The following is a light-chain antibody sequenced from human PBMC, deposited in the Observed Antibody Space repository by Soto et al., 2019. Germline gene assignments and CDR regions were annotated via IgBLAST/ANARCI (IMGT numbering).Light chain of an antibody. Sequence: EIVLTQSPGTLSLSPGERATLSCRASQSVSSNYLVWYQQKPGQAPRLLIYGASSRATGIPDRFSGSGSGTDFTLTISRLEPEDFAVYYCHQYGSAPYTFGQGTKLEIK. CDR3: HQYGSAPYT. CDR2: GAS. J-gene: IGKJ2*01. CDR1: QSVSSNY. V-gene: IGKV3-20*01.